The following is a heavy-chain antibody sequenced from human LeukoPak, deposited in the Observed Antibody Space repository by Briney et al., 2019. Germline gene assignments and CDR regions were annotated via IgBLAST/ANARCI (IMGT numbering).Heavy chain of an antibody. CDR3: ARGDYGDLYFDY. J-gene: IGHJ4*02. CDR1: GGSISSYY. V-gene: IGHV4-4*09. Sequence: SETLSLTCTVSGGSISSYYWSWIRQPPGKGLEWIGYIYTSGSTNYNPSLKSRVTISVDTSKNQFSLKLSSVTAADTAVYYCARGDYGDLYFDYWGQGTLVTVSS. D-gene: IGHD4-17*01. CDR2: IYTSGST.